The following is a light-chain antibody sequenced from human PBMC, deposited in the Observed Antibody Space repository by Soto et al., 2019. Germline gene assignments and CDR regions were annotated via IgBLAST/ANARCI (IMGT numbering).Light chain of an antibody. V-gene: IGKV1-39*01. CDR1: LTIGDS. CDR3: QRTYNLPRT. Sequence: DIRMTQSPSSLSASVGDRVTITCRASLTIGDSLSWFQQKVGKPPTLLIYGASALQSGVPARFSGSGSGTDFTLTINNMQREDFATYYCQRTYNLPRTFGQGTKVDIK. J-gene: IGKJ1*01. CDR2: GAS.